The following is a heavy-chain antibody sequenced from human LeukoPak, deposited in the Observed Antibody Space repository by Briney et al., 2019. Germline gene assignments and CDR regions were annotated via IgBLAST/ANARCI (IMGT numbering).Heavy chain of an antibody. CDR1: GFTFSSYG. V-gene: IGHV3-33*06. CDR3: ANDPMTKDAFDI. CDR2: IWYDGSNK. J-gene: IGHJ3*02. Sequence: GGSLRLSCAASGFTFSSYGMHWVRQAPGKGLEWVAVIWYDGSNKYYADSVKGRFTISRDNSKNTLYLQMNSLRAEDTAVYYCANDPMTKDAFDIWGQGTMVTVSS.